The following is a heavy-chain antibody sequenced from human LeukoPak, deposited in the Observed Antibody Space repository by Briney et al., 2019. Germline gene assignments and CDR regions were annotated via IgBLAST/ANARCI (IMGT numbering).Heavy chain of an antibody. CDR3: ARGQRWLQHDY. CDR1: GGSISSGGYS. Sequence: SETLSLTCAVSGGSISSGGYSWSWIRQPPGKGLEWIGYIYHSGSTNYNPSLKSRVTISVDTSKNQFSLKLSSVTAADTAVYYCARGQRWLQHDYWGQGTLVTVSS. CDR2: IYHSGST. V-gene: IGHV4-30-2*01. J-gene: IGHJ4*02. D-gene: IGHD5-24*01.